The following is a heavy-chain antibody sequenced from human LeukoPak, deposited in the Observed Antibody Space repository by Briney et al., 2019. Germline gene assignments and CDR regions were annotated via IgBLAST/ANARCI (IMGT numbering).Heavy chain of an antibody. Sequence: GGSLRLSCAASGFPLSSYYMSWVRQAPGKGLEWVANIKQDGSEKYYLDSVKGRFSISRDNAKNSLYLQMNSLRAEDTALYYCAKDTGYDILTGPNAFDIWGQGTMVTVSS. CDR3: AKDTGYDILTGPNAFDI. J-gene: IGHJ3*02. CDR2: IKQDGSEK. CDR1: GFPLSSYY. D-gene: IGHD3-9*01. V-gene: IGHV3-7*03.